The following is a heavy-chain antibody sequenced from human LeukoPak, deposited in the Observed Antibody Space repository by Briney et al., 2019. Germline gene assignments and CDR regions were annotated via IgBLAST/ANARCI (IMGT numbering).Heavy chain of an antibody. J-gene: IGHJ2*01. Sequence: ASVKVSCKVSGYTLTELSMHWVRQAPGKGLEWMGGFDPEDGETIYAQKFQGRVTMTEDTSTDTAYMELSSLRSEDTAVYYCATFAIQYYYDSSGPGSSWYFDLWGRGTLVTVSS. V-gene: IGHV1-24*01. CDR3: ATFAIQYYYDSSGPGSSWYFDL. D-gene: IGHD3-22*01. CDR2: FDPEDGET. CDR1: GYTLTELS.